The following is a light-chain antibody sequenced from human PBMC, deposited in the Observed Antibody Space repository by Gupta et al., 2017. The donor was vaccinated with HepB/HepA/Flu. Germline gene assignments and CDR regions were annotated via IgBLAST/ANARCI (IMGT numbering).Light chain of an antibody. J-gene: IGKJ5*01. CDR2: AAS. CDR3: QQSYSTPPIT. V-gene: IGKV1-39*01. Sequence: DIQMTQSPSSLSASIGDRVNITCRASPSISSYLNWYQQKPGKAHKLLIYAASSLQSGVPSRFSGSGSGTDFTLTISSLQPEDFATYYCQQSYSTPPITFGQGTRLGIK. CDR1: PSISSY.